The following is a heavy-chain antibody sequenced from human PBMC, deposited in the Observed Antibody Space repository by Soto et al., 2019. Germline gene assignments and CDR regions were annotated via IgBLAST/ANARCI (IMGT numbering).Heavy chain of an antibody. V-gene: IGHV4-34*01. D-gene: IGHD6-13*01. CDR3: ARTRVSATDAVGS. CDR2: ISARGST. CDR1: GGSISDYY. J-gene: IGHJ5*02. Sequence: SETLSLTCAVNGGSISDYYWTWIRQPPGKGLEWIGEISARGSTNYNPSLKSRLTISVDTPRNEFSLKLRSVTAADTAIYFCARTRVSATDAVGSWGQGTLVTVSS.